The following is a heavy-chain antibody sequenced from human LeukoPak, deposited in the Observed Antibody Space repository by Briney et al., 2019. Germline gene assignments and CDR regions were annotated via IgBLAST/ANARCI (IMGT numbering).Heavy chain of an antibody. Sequence: PGRSLRLSCAASGFTFSSYGMHWLRQAPGKGLEWVAVIWYDGSNKYYADSVKGRFTISRDNSKNTLYLQMNSLRAEDTAVCYCAKEGYYYYGMDVWGQGTTVTVSS. CDR2: IWYDGSNK. J-gene: IGHJ6*02. V-gene: IGHV3-33*06. CDR3: AKEGYYYYGMDV. CDR1: GFTFSSYG.